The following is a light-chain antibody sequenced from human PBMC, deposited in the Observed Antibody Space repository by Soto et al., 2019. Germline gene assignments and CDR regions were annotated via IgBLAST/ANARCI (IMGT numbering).Light chain of an antibody. J-gene: IGKJ5*01. CDR3: QQYNNWPPYT. Sequence: EIVLTQSPGTLSLSPGERATLSCRASQSVGSSYLAWYQQKPGQAPRLLIYDASNRASRTPARFSGSGSATDFTLTISSLQSEDFAVYYCQQYNNWPPYTFGQGPRLEIK. V-gene: IGKV3-20*01. CDR2: DAS. CDR1: QSVGSSY.